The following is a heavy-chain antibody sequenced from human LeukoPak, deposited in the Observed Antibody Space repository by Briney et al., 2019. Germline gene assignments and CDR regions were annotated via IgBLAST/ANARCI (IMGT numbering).Heavy chain of an antibody. D-gene: IGHD3-22*01. V-gene: IGHV3-11*01. J-gene: IGHJ4*02. CDR3: ARDYYYDSSGYLGY. Sequence: GGSLRLSCAASGFTFSDYYMSWIRQAPGKGLQWVSYISSSGSTIYYADSVKGRFTISRDNAKNSLYLQMNSLRAEDTAVYYCARDYYYDSSGYLGYWGQGTLVTVSS. CDR2: ISSSGSTI. CDR1: GFTFSDYY.